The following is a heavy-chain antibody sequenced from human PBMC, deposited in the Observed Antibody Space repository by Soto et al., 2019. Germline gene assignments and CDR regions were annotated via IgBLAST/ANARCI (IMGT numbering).Heavy chain of an antibody. V-gene: IGHV1-46*01. J-gene: IGHJ6*02. CDR1: GYTFTSYY. Sequence: ASVKVSCKASGYTFTSYYMHWARQAPGQGLEWMGIINPSGGSTSYAQKFQGRVTMTRGTSTSAVYMELSSLRSEDTAVYYCARGDYDILTGYYGSYYYYYGMDVWGQGTTVTVSS. CDR2: INPSGGST. CDR3: ARGDYDILTGYYGSYYYYYGMDV. D-gene: IGHD3-9*01.